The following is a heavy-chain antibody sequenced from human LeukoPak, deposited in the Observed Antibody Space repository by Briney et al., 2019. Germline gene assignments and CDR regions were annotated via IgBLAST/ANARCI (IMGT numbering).Heavy chain of an antibody. J-gene: IGHJ6*03. CDR3: AKDGSMPWGYYMDV. V-gene: IGHV3-30*04. D-gene: IGHD2/OR15-2a*01. CDR2: ISYDGSNK. CDR1: GFTFSSYA. Sequence: GGSLRLSCAASGFTFSSYAMHWVRQAPGKGLEWVAVISYDGSNKYYADSVKGRFTISRDNSKNTLYLQMNSLRAEDTAVYYCAKDGSMPWGYYMDVWGKGPTVTISS.